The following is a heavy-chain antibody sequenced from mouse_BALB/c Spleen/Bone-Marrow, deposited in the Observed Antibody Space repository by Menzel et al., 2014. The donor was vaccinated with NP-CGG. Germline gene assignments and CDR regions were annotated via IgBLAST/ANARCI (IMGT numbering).Heavy chain of an antibody. CDR3: ARGAPYYFDY. Sequence: QVQLQQSGPELVKPGASVKMSCKASGYTFTSYFIHWVKQRPGQGLEWIGWTYPGDGSTNYNEKFEGKTTLTADKSSSTAYMLLSSLTSEDSAIYFCARGAPYYFDYWGQGTTLTVSS. J-gene: IGHJ2*01. V-gene: IGHV1S56*01. D-gene: IGHD3-1*01. CDR1: GYTFTSYF. CDR2: TYPGDGST.